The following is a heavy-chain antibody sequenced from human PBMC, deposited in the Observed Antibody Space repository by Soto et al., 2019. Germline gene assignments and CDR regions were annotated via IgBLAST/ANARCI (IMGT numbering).Heavy chain of an antibody. J-gene: IGHJ4*02. V-gene: IGHV3-21*01. D-gene: IGHD6-13*01. CDR2: ISSSSSYI. CDR3: ARGYSSSWYPYYFDY. CDR1: GYSFCSYI. Sequence: LRHSCATAGYSFCSYIMNWFRQDPGKGLEWVSSISSSSSYIYYADSVKGRFTISRDNSKNTLYLQMNSLRAEDTAVYYCARGYSSSWYPYYFDYWGQGTLVTVSS.